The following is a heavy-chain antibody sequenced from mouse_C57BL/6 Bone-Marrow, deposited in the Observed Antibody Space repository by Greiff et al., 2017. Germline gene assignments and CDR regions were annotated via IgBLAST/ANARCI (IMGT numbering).Heavy chain of an antibody. D-gene: IGHD1-1*01. V-gene: IGHV1-53*01. CDR2: INPSNGGT. CDR3: ARCYGSSPLYAMDY. J-gene: IGHJ4*01. CDR1: GYTFTSYW. Sequence: VQLQQPGTELVKPGASVKLSCKASGYTFTSYWMHWVKQRPGQGLEWIGNINPSNGGTNYNEKFKGKATFTADTSSNTAYMQLSSLTTEDSAIYYCARCYGSSPLYAMDYWGQGTSVTVSS.